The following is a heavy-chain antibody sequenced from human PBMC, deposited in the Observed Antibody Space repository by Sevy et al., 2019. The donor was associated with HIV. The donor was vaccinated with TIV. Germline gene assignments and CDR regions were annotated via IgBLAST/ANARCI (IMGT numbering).Heavy chain of an antibody. V-gene: IGHV1-18*01. Sequence: ASVKVSCKASGYTFTTYAFNWVRQAPGQGLEWMGWISVYNGNTNYAQNLQGRVTMTTETSTSTAYMELRSLRSDDTAMYYCATALTYCSGGRCSCYDGMDVWGQGTTVTVSS. D-gene: IGHD2-15*01. CDR2: ISVYNGNT. CDR3: ATALTYCSGGRCSCYDGMDV. CDR1: GYTFTTYA. J-gene: IGHJ6*02.